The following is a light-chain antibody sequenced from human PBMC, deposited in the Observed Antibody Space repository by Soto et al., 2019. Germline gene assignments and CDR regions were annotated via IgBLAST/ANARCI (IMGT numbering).Light chain of an antibody. J-gene: IGKJ1*01. CDR1: QSISSW. CDR2: RAS. V-gene: IGKV1-5*03. Sequence: DIQMTQSPSTLSASVGDRVIITCRASQSISSWLAWYQQKPGKAPNLLIYRASTVKSGIPSRFSGSGSGTEFTLTISSLQPDDFATYYCQQYDRDSWTFGPGTKVEIK. CDR3: QQYDRDSWT.